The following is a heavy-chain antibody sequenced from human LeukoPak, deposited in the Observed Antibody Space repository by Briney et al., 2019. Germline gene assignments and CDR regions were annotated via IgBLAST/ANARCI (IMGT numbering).Heavy chain of an antibody. CDR1: GFTFTNYW. J-gene: IGHJ3*02. Sequence: GGSLRLSCAASGFTFTNYWMHWVRQAPGKGLVWVSRIDGDGTTKYADSARGRFTISRDNAKKTLYLQMNGLRAEDMAVYYCARVIVGGMRAFDMWGQGTMVTVSS. CDR2: IDGDGTT. D-gene: IGHD1-26*01. CDR3: ARVIVGGMRAFDM. V-gene: IGHV3-74*03.